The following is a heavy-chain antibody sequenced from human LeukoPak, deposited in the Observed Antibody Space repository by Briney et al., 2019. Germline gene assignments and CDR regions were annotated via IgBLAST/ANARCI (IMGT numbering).Heavy chain of an antibody. D-gene: IGHD3-10*01. Sequence: SGALSLTCAVSGASIGSSRWWSWVRQPPGKGLGWIGEVYHSGDTNYNPSLRSRVTISADKSNNQFSLRLNSVTAADTAVFYCARGEERGSGTVHFDFWGQGSLVTVSS. J-gene: IGHJ4*02. CDR2: VYHSGDT. CDR1: GASIGSSRW. CDR3: ARGEERGSGTVHFDF. V-gene: IGHV4-4*02.